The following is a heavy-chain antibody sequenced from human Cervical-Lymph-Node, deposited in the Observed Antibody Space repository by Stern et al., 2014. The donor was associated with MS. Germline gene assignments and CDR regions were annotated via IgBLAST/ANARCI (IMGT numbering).Heavy chain of an antibody. Sequence: VQLVESGGGVVQPGRSLRLSCAASGFTFSNYAMHWVRQAPGKGLEWVAITSNNGSNKSYADSVKGRFTISRDNSKNTLYLQMNSLRVEDTAVYYCARASFWSGYPPDAFDMWGQGTMVTVSS. V-gene: IGHV3-30-3*01. D-gene: IGHD3-3*01. CDR3: ARASFWSGYPPDAFDM. J-gene: IGHJ3*02. CDR2: TSNNGSNK. CDR1: GFTFSNYA.